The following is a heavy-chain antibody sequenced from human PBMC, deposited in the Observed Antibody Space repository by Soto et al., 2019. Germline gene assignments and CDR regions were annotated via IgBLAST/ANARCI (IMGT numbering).Heavy chain of an antibody. V-gene: IGHV3-23*01. D-gene: IGHD2-15*01. CDR3: AAYITVRKGEELGYCSGGSCQRGIDY. CDR1: GFTFSVYG. J-gene: IGHJ4*02. CDR2: ISGSDGST. Sequence: PGGSLRLSCAASGFTFSVYGLSWVRQAPGEGLEWVSAISGSDGSTYYAESEKGRSTISRDNSKNTLYLQMNSLRAEDTAVFYCAAYITVRKGEELGYCSGGSCQRGIDYWGQGTLVTVSS.